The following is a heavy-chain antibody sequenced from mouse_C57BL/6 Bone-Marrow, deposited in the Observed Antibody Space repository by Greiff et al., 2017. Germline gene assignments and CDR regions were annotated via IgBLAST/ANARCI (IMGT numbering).Heavy chain of an antibody. CDR2: INPSNGGS. Sequence: QVQLQQPGTELVKPGASVKLSCKASGYTFTSYWMHWVKQRPGQGLEWIGNINPSNGGSNYNEKFKSKATLTVDKSSSTAYMQLISLTSEDSAVYYCARGYDYGSSYDYYAMDYWGQGTSVTVSS. CDR3: ARGYDYGSSYDYYAMDY. D-gene: IGHD1-1*01. J-gene: IGHJ4*01. CDR1: GYTFTSYW. V-gene: IGHV1-53*01.